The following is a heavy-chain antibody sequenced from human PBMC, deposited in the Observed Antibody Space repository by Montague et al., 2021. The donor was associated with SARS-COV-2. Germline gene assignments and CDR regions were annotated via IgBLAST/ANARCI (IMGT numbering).Heavy chain of an antibody. Sequence: SLSISFAASGFTFSNYATHWVRQAPGKGLEWVASISSDGINNKYADSVKGRFTISRDNSKNTLFLQMNSLRLEDTAVYYCAKDYHIYDTSGLFDPWGQGTLVTVSS. CDR1: GFTFSNYA. V-gene: IGHV3-30*18. CDR2: ISSDGINN. CDR3: AKDYHIYDTSGLFDP. D-gene: IGHD3-22*01. J-gene: IGHJ5*02.